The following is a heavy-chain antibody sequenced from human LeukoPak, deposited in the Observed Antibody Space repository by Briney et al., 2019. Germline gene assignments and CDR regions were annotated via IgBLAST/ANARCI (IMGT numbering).Heavy chain of an antibody. CDR2: IFHAGTT. V-gene: IGHV4-4*02. J-gene: IGHJ4*02. Sequence: PSETLSLTCAVSGASISSSNWWSWARQPPGKGLEWIGEIFHAGTTNYNPSLQSRVTISVDNSRNQFSLKLTSGTDADTAVYYCMRTYCSNISCFYFDYWGQGTLVTVSS. D-gene: IGHD2-2*01. CDR3: MRTYCSNISCFYFDY. CDR1: GASISSSNW.